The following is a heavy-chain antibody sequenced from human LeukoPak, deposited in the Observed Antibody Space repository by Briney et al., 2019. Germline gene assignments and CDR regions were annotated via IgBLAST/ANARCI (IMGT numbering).Heavy chain of an antibody. CDR2: IIPIFGTA. V-gene: IGHV1-69*01. J-gene: IGHJ3*02. Sequence: ASVKASCKASGGTFSSYAISWVRQAPGQGLEWMGGIIPIFGTANYAQKFQSRVTITADESTSTAYMELSSLRSEDTAVYYCARDDEMATIKGAFDIWGQGTMVTVSS. CDR3: ARDDEMATIKGAFDI. D-gene: IGHD5-24*01. CDR1: GGTFSSYA.